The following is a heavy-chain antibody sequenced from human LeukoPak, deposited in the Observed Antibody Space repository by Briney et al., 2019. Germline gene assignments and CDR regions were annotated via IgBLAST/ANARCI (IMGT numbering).Heavy chain of an antibody. CDR1: GYTFTGYY. CDR2: INPNSGGT. V-gene: IGHV1-2*02. D-gene: IGHD6-13*01. CDR3: AREFGIAAAGIDY. Sequence: GASVKVSCKASGYTFTGYYMHWVRQAPGQGLEWMGWINPNSGGTNYAQKFQGRVTMTRDTSISTAYMELSRLRSDDTAVYYCAREFGIAAAGIDYWGQGTLVTVSS. J-gene: IGHJ4*02.